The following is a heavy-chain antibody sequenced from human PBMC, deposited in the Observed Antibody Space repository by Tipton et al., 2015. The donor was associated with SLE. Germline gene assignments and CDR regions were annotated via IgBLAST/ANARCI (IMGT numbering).Heavy chain of an antibody. CDR2: THYSGTT. D-gene: IGHD3-10*01. Sequence: TLSLTCIVSGVSITSTPYYWGWIRQSPEKGLEWIGSTHYSGTTYYNPSLESRVTMSMDTSKNQFSLNLRSVTAADTAVYYCARLSPLWFGEYNDYWGQGTLVTVTS. CDR1: GVSITSTPYY. CDR3: ARLSPLWFGEYNDY. V-gene: IGHV4-39*01. J-gene: IGHJ4*02.